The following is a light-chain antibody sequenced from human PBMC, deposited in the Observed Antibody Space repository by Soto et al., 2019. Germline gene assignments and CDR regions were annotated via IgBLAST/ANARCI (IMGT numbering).Light chain of an antibody. CDR3: QQYNTYSFT. CDR2: DAS. J-gene: IGKJ4*01. V-gene: IGKV1-5*01. Sequence: DIQVTQSPSTLSASVGDRVTITCRASQSIIRWLAWYQQKPGKAPRLLIYDASSLESGVPSRFSGSGSGTEFTLTISSLQPDDFATYYCQQYNTYSFTFGGGTKVEIK. CDR1: QSIIRW.